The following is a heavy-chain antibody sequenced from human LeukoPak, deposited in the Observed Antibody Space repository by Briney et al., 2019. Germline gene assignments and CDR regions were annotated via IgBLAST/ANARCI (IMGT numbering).Heavy chain of an antibody. J-gene: IGHJ2*01. CDR3: ARLATTVTTNWHFDL. CDR2: IYTSGSK. CDR1: GGSMSSYY. V-gene: IGHV4-4*07. D-gene: IGHD4-17*01. Sequence: AETLSLPCTVSGGSMSSYYWSWIRHPAGGGVEGVGRIYTSGSKNYNPSLKGRVTMPVDTSKNQFSLKLKYVAAADKAVYFCARLATTVTTNWHFDLWGRGTLVTVSS.